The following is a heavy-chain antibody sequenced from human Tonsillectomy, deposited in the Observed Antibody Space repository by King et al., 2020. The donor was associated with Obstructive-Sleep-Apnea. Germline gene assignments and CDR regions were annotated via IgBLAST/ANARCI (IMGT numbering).Heavy chain of an antibody. V-gene: IGHV4-34*01. CDR3: ARVLGAAGPDYYFDY. Sequence: VQLQQWGTGLLKPSETLSLTCAVYGGSFSDCYWSWIRQPPGKELEWIGEINHSGSTNFNPSLKSRVTISVDTSRNQFSLKLHSVTAADTAVYYCARVLGAAGPDYYFDYWGQGTLVTVSS. CDR2: INHSGST. CDR1: GGSFSDCY. J-gene: IGHJ4*02. D-gene: IGHD1-26*01.